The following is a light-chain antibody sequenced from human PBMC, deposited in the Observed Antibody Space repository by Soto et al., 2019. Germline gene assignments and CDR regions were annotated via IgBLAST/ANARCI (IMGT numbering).Light chain of an antibody. CDR1: QSISSN. CDR3: QQYNNWPRAT. J-gene: IGKJ4*01. V-gene: IGKV3-15*01. Sequence: ETVMTQSPATLSVSPGERATLSCRASQSISSNLAWYQQKPGQAPRLLMFRTSTRATGIPARFSGSGSGKEFNITISSLQSEDFVVYYCQQYNNWPRATFGGGTKVEIK. CDR2: RTS.